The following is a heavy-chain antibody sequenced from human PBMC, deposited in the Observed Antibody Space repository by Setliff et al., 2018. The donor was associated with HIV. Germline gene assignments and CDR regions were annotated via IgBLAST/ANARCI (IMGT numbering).Heavy chain of an antibody. CDR3: ARRKGGYGLDV. V-gene: IGHV4-61*02. Sequence: SETPSLTCTVSGGSITSADYYWTWIRQPAGKGLEWIGRFSVPGTTNYGPSFKSRLTIWVDMSKNQFSLKLTSVTAADTAVYYCARRKGGYGLDVWGQGTTVTVSS. CDR2: FSVPGTT. D-gene: IGHD3-16*01. J-gene: IGHJ6*02. CDR1: GGSITSADYY.